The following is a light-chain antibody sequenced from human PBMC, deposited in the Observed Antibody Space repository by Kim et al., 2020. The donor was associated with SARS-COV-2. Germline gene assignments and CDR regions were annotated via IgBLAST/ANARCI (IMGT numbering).Light chain of an antibody. J-gene: IGLJ2*01. CDR1: NIGNKN. V-gene: IGLV3-9*01. CDR3: QVWDISAVI. Sequence: YELTQPLSVSVALGQTARITCEGKNIGNKNVHWYQQESGQAPVLVISRDSTRPSGIPDRFSGSNSGNTATLTISRAQASDQADYYCQVWDISAVIFGGGTQLTVL. CDR2: RDS.